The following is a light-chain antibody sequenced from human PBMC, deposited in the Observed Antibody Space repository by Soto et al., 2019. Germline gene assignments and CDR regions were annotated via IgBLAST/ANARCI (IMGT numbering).Light chain of an antibody. V-gene: IGKV1-5*01. CDR1: QSISSG. J-gene: IGKJ2*01. Sequence: SPSNLWTWVGGRATRTCRASQSISSGLAWYQQKPGKAPNLLIYDASTLESGVPSRFSGSGCGTEFTRTICSLQPDDVAMYYCQLYSTYLIIFGPGTKVDIK. CDR2: DAS. CDR3: QLYSTYLII.